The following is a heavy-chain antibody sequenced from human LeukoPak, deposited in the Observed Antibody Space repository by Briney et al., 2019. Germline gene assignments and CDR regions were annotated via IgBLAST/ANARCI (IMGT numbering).Heavy chain of an antibody. J-gene: IGHJ3*01. CDR1: GYTFTNYD. CDR3: ARAGYCGDGGCRGGSAFDV. Sequence: ASVKVSCKTSGYTFTNYDIYWVRQAPGQGLECMGWISGYTGDAKYAQILQGRFTVTTDTSTSTAYMELRSLTYDDTAVYYCARAGYCGDGGCRGGSAFDVWGQGTMVTVSS. CDR2: ISGYTGDA. V-gene: IGHV1-18*01. D-gene: IGHD2-15*01.